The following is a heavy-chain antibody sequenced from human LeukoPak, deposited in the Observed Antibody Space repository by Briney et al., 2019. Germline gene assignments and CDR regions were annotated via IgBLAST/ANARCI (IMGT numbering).Heavy chain of an antibody. J-gene: IGHJ4*02. CDR3: ATTMIVVANFDY. D-gene: IGHD3-22*01. Sequence: ASVKVSCKASVYTFTSYYMHWVRQAPGQGLEWMGIINPSGGSTSYAQKFQGRVTMTRDTSTSTVYMELSSLRSEDTAVYYCATTMIVVANFDYWGQGTLVTVSS. V-gene: IGHV1-46*01. CDR2: INPSGGST. CDR1: VYTFTSYY.